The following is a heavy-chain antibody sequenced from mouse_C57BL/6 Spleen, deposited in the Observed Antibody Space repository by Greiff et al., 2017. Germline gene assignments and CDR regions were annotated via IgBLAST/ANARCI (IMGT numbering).Heavy chain of an antibody. CDR1: GYSITSGYD. D-gene: IGHD4-1*01. CDR2: ISYSGST. CDR3: ARANWDYFDY. J-gene: IGHJ2*01. Sequence: DVMLVESGPGMVKPSQSLSLTCTVTGYSITSGYDWYWIRHFPGNKREWMGYISYSGSTNYNPSLKSRISITHDTSKSHFFLKLNSVTTEDTATYYCARANWDYFDYWGQGTTLTVSS. V-gene: IGHV3-1*01.